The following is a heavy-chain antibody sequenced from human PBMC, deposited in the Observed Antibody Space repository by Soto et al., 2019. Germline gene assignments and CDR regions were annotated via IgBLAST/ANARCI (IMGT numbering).Heavy chain of an antibody. Sequence: SETLSLPCTVSGGSIGSYYWSWIRQPPGKGLEWIGYIYYSGSTNYNPSLKSRVTISVDTSKNQFSLKLSSVTAADTAVYYCAREVQHVSGWYSDEVYYYYYDMDVWGKGTTVTGSS. J-gene: IGHJ6*03. CDR2: IYYSGST. D-gene: IGHD6-19*01. CDR1: GGSIGSYY. V-gene: IGHV4-59*01. CDR3: AREVQHVSGWYSDEVYYYYYDMDV.